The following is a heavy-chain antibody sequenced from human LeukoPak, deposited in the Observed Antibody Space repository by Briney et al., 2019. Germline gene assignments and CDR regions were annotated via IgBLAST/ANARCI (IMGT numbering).Heavy chain of an antibody. V-gene: IGHV1-69*05. CDR3: ARGRWLQPWGYFDY. CDR1: GGTFSSYA. Sequence: SVKVSCKASGGTFSSYAISGVRQAPGQGLEWMGEIIPIFGTANYAQRFQGRVTITTDESTSTASMELSTLRSEDTALYYCARGRWLQPWGYFDYWGQGTLVTVSS. D-gene: IGHD5-24*01. J-gene: IGHJ4*02. CDR2: IIPIFGTA.